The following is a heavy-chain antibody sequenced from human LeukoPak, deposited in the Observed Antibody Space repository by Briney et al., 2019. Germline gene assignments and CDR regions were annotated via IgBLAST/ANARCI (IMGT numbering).Heavy chain of an antibody. Sequence: PSETLSLTCAVSGGSISSGGYSWSWIRQPPGKGLEWIGYIYHSGSTYYNPSLKSRVTISVDRSKNQFSLKLSSVTAADTAVYYCARVLNWGWGGYYFDYWGQGTLVTVSS. V-gene: IGHV4-30-2*01. CDR1: GGSISSGGYS. CDR3: ARVLNWGWGGYYFDY. J-gene: IGHJ4*02. CDR2: IYHSGST. D-gene: IGHD7-27*01.